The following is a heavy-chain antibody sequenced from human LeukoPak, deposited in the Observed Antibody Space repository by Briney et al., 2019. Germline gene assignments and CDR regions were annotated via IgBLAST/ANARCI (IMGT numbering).Heavy chain of an antibody. CDR2: INPSSGGT. Sequence: GASVKVSCKASGETFTAYYMDWVRQAPGQGLEWMGRINPSSGGTNYAQKFQGRVTMTRDTSISTAYMELLRLRSDDTAVYYCARKMADNGGGLHYWVQGTLVTVSS. D-gene: IGHD4-23*01. J-gene: IGHJ4*02. CDR1: GETFTAYY. V-gene: IGHV1-2*06. CDR3: ARKMADNGGGLHY.